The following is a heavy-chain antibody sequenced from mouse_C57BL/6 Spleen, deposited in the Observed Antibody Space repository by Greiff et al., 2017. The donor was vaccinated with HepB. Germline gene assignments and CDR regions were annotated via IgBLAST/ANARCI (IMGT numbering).Heavy chain of an antibody. CDR2: IDPSDSYT. Sequence: QVQLQQPGAELVMPGASVKLSCKASGYTFTSYWMHWVKQRPGQGLEWIGEIDPSDSYTNYNQKFKGKSTLTVDKSSSTAYMQLSSLTSEDSAVYYCAREKETAQAFFDDWGQGTTLTVSS. V-gene: IGHV1-69*01. CDR1: GYTFTSYW. J-gene: IGHJ2*01. CDR3: AREKETAQAFFDD. D-gene: IGHD3-2*02.